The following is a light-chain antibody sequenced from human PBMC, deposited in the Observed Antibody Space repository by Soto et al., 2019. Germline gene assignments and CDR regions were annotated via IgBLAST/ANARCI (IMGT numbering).Light chain of an antibody. Sequence: QSALTQPASVSGSPGQSITNSCTGTISDVGSYNLVSWYQQHPGKAPKLMIYEGSKRPSGVSNRFSGSKSGNTASLTISGLQAEDEADYYCCSYAGSSTYVFGTGTKLNVL. CDR2: EGS. V-gene: IGLV2-23*01. J-gene: IGLJ1*01. CDR1: ISDVGSYNL. CDR3: CSYAGSSTYV.